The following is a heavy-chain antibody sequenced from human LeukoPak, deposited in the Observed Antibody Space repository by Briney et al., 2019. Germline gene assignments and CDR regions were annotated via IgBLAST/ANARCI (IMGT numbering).Heavy chain of an antibody. CDR2: ISYDGSNK. D-gene: IGHD2-2*01. Sequence: GGSLRLSCAASGFTFSSYAMHWVRQAPGKGLEWVAVISYDGSNKYYADSVKGRFTISRDNSKNTLYLQMNSLRAEDTAVYYCARNPSVSIVVVPAAPDYWGQGTLVTVSS. J-gene: IGHJ4*02. CDR1: GFTFSSYA. V-gene: IGHV3-30-3*01. CDR3: ARNPSVSIVVVPAAPDY.